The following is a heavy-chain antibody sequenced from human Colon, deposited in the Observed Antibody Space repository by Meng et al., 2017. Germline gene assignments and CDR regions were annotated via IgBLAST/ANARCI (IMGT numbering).Heavy chain of an antibody. CDR1: GGSIGSNNW. D-gene: IGHD4-23*01. CDR2: IYQSGST. V-gene: IGHV4-4*02. J-gene: IGHJ4*02. CDR3: ARVPTTVDPFES. Sequence: QESGPGLVKPSGTLSLACTVSGGSIGSNNWWSWVRQSPGRGLEWIGEIYQSGSTNYSPSLKSRVTISLDKSKNQFSLKVSYMTAADTAVYFCARVPTTVDPFESWGQGTLVTVSS.